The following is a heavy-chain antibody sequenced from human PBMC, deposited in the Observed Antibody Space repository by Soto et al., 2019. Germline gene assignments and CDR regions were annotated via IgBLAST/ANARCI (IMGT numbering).Heavy chain of an antibody. D-gene: IGHD3-10*01. CDR2: ISGSEDNI. Sequence: EVQLLESGGGVVQPGGSLRLSCVASGFPFSNYYMDWVRQAPGKGLEWVAVISGSEDNIHYADSVKGRFTISRDNSMNTLYLQMISLRADDTAIYYCAKDLHWFAMDVWGQGTTVTVSS. CDR1: GFPFSNYY. CDR3: AKDLHWFAMDV. V-gene: IGHV3-23*01. J-gene: IGHJ6*02.